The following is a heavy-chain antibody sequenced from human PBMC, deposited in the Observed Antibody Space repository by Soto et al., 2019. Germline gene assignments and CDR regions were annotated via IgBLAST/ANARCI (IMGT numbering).Heavy chain of an antibody. Sequence: GGSLRLSCAASGFTFSSYSMSWVRQAPGKGLEWVSAISGSGGSTYYADSVKGRFTISRDNSKNTLYLQMNSLRAEDTAVYYCAKTDCSSTSCYTDTLFDYWGQGTLVTVSS. CDR2: ISGSGGST. V-gene: IGHV3-23*01. CDR1: GFTFSSYS. CDR3: AKTDCSSTSCYTDTLFDY. D-gene: IGHD2-2*02. J-gene: IGHJ4*02.